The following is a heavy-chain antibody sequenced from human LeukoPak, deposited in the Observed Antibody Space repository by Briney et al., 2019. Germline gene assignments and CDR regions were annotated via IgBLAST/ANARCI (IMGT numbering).Heavy chain of an antibody. CDR3: ARAPSSSSWSYYFDY. Sequence: PSETLSLTCTVSGGSISSHYWSWIRQPPGKGLEWIGYIYYSVSTNYNPSLKSRVTISVDTSKNQFSLKLSSVIAADTAVYYCARAPSSSSWSYYFDYWGQGTLVTVSS. CDR2: IYYSVST. V-gene: IGHV4-59*11. CDR1: GGSISSHY. D-gene: IGHD6-13*01. J-gene: IGHJ4*02.